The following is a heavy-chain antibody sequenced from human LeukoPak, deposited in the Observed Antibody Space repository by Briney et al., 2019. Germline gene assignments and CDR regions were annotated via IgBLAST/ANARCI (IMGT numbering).Heavy chain of an antibody. V-gene: IGHV3-30*02. D-gene: IGHD3-10*01. CDR3: ARAPVRQYGSGSYFPPYFDY. CDR1: GFTFSSYG. Sequence: PGGSLRLSCAASGFTFSSYGIHWVRQAPGKGLEWVAFIRYDGYDGNKKYYADSVKGRFTISRDNSKNTLYLQMNTLRAEDTAVYYCARAPVRQYGSGSYFPPYFDYWGQGTLVTVSS. CDR2: IRYDGYDGNKK. J-gene: IGHJ4*02.